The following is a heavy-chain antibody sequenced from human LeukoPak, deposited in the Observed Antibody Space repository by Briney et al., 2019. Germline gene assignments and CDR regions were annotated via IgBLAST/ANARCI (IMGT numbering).Heavy chain of an antibody. J-gene: IGHJ4*02. D-gene: IGHD3-16*02. CDR1: NGSMSTYY. CDR2: IQYSVRT. V-gene: IGHV4-59*01. Sequence: SETLSLTCTVANGSMSTYYWNWIRQPPEKGLEWIVYIQYSVRTNYNTSLKSRLSMSIDTSKNQFSLNLSSVTAAATAVYSFAKTPHLQLSLPPFDSWGQGGPVTVSS. CDR3: AKTPHLQLSLPPFDS.